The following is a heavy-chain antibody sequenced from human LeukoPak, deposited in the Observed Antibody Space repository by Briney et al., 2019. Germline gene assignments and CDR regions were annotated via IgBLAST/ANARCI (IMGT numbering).Heavy chain of an antibody. Sequence: ASVKVSCKASGYVFTNYGFFWVRQAPGQGLEWMGWIRGDNGNTKYAEKFQGRVTMTTDTSTATAYMELGSLRSDDTAIYYCARYRLPDYYYYYFMDVWGRGTTVTVSS. V-gene: IGHV1-18*01. CDR3: ARYRLPDYYYYYFMDV. CDR1: GYVFTNYG. D-gene: IGHD3-16*02. CDR2: IRGDNGNT. J-gene: IGHJ6*03.